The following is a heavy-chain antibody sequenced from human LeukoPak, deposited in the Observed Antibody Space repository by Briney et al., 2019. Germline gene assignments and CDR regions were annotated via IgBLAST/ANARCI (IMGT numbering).Heavy chain of an antibody. CDR3: ARGPPYYYDSSGYWTYVDWFDP. V-gene: IGHV1-18*01. J-gene: IGHJ5*02. CDR2: FGAYNGKT. Sequence: ASVKVSCKVSGYTFTSFGISWVRQAPGQGLEWMGWFGAYNGKTNYAQKLQGRVTMTKDTSTSTAYMELRSLRSDDTAVYYCARGPPYYYDSSGYWTYVDWFDPWGQGTLVTVSS. D-gene: IGHD3-22*01. CDR1: GYTFTSFG.